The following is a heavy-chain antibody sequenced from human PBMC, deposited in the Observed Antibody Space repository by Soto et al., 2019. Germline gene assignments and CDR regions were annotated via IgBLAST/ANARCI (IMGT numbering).Heavy chain of an antibody. V-gene: IGHV4-34*01. J-gene: IGHJ6*02. CDR1: GGSFSGYY. CDR2: INHSGST. D-gene: IGHD3-3*01. Sequence: SETLSLTCAVYGGSFSGYYWSWIRQPPGKGLEWIGEINHSGSTNYNPSLMSRVTISVDTSKNQFSLKMSSVTAADTAVYYCARRWSSFYGMDVWGQGTTVTVSS. CDR3: ARRWSSFYGMDV.